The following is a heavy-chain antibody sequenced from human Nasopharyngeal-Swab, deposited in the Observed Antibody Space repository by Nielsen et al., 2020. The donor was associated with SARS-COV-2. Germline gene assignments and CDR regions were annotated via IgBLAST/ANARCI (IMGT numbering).Heavy chain of an antibody. V-gene: IGHV3-21*01. D-gene: IGHD2-2*01. CDR1: GFTFSDYN. J-gene: IGHJ4*02. Sequence: GESLKISCAASGFTFSDYNMNWVRQAPGQGLEWVSSISSSGIYMYYTDSVKGRFTMSRDNAKNSLYLQMNSLRAEDTAVYYCEGDSRYWGQGTLVTVSS. CDR3: EGDSRY. CDR2: ISSSGIYM.